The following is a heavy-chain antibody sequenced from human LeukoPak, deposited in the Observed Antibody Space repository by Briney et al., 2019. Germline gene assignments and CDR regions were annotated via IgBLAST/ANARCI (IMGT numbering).Heavy chain of an antibody. V-gene: IGHV3-23*01. J-gene: IGHJ4*02. Sequence: GGSLRLSCAASGFTFSSYAMSWVRQAPGKGLEWVSAISGSGGSTYYADSVKGRFTISRDNSKNKLYLQMNSLRAEDTAVYYCAKYSVQLWDNFDYWGQGTLVTVSS. D-gene: IGHD5-18*01. CDR1: GFTFSSYA. CDR3: AKYSVQLWDNFDY. CDR2: ISGSGGST.